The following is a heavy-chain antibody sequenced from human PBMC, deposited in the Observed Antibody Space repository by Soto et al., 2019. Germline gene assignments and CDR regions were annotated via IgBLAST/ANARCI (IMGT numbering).Heavy chain of an antibody. J-gene: IGHJ5*02. CDR2: IYYSGST. CDR3: ASLPWADYGGSFDP. CDR1: GASITSGGYY. V-gene: IGHV4-61*08. D-gene: IGHD4-17*01. Sequence: PSETLSLTCTVSGASITSGGYYWSWIRQHPGKGLEWIGYIYYSGSTNYNPSLKSRVTISVDTSKNQFSLKLSSVTAADTAVYYCASLPWADYGGSFDPWGQGTPVTVSS.